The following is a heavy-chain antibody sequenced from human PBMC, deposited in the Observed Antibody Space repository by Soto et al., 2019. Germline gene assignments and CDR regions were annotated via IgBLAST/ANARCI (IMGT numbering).Heavy chain of an antibody. CDR3: ARVADSSGWHGGFDP. V-gene: IGHV3-48*03. Sequence: EVQLVESGGGLVQPGGSLRLSCAASGFTFSSYEMNWVRQAPGKGLEWVSYISSSGSTIYYADSVKGRFTISRDNAKNALYLQMNSLGAEDTAVYYCARVADSSGWHGGFDPWGQGTLVTVSS. CDR2: ISSSGSTI. D-gene: IGHD6-19*01. CDR1: GFTFSSYE. J-gene: IGHJ5*02.